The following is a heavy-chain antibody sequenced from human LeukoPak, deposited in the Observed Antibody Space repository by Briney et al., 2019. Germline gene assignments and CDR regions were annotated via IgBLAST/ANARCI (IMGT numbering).Heavy chain of an antibody. Sequence: GESLKISCKASGYKFTNYWIGWVRQLPGKGLEWKTIIYPGDSETRYSPSFQGQVTISAAKSIDTIYLQWNSLKASDTAMYYCARALRTGQGDYVPVLWGQGTLVTVSS. CDR2: IYPGDSET. V-gene: IGHV5-51*01. CDR3: ARALRTGQGDYVPVL. D-gene: IGHD4-17*01. J-gene: IGHJ4*02. CDR1: GYKFTNYW.